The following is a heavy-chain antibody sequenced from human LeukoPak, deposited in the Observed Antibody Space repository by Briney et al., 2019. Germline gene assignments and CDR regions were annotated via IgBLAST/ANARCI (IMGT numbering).Heavy chain of an antibody. D-gene: IGHD1-14*01. Sequence: SETLSLTCIVSGGSISSYYWSWIRQPPGKGLEWIGYIYYSGSTNYNPSLKSRVTISVDTSKNQFSLKLSSVTAADTAVYYCARVSPGRYFDLWGRGTLVTVSS. V-gene: IGHV4-59*08. CDR1: GGSISSYY. J-gene: IGHJ2*01. CDR2: IYYSGST. CDR3: ARVSPGRYFDL.